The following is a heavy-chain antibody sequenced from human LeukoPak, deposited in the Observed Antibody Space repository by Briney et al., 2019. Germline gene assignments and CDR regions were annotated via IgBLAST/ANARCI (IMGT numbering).Heavy chain of an antibody. V-gene: IGHV1-69*13. CDR1: GGTFSSYA. Sequence: VASVKVSCKASGGTFSSYAISWVRQAPGQGLEWMGGIIPIFGTANYAQKFQGRVTITADESTSTAYMELSSLRSEDTAVYYCASPPEGGYCSSTSCSFDYWGQGTLVTVSS. D-gene: IGHD2-2*01. CDR3: ASPPEGGYCSSTSCSFDY. CDR2: IIPIFGTA. J-gene: IGHJ4*02.